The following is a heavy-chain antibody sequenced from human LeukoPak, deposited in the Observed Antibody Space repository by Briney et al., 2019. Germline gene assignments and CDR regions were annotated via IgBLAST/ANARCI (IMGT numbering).Heavy chain of an antibody. CDR3: TRGLRGLNDYFDY. J-gene: IGHJ4*02. Sequence: ASVKLSCKAYGYTFTGYYLHWVRQAPGQGLEWMGCINPDSGGTNLAQKFQGRVTMTRDTSINTAFMELSTLRSDDTAVYYCTRGLRGLNDYFDYWGQGTLVTVSS. D-gene: IGHD3-10*01. CDR1: GYTFTGYY. CDR2: INPDSGGT. V-gene: IGHV1-2*02.